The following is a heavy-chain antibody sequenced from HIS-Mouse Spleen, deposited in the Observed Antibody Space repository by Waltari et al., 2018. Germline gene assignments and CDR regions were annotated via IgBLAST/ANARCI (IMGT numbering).Heavy chain of an antibody. CDR3: ARGHDYSNYFDY. Sequence: QVQLVQSGAEVKKPGASVKVSCKASAYTLTSYEINWFRQATGQGLEWMGWMNPNSGNTGYAQKFQGRVTMTRNTSISTAYMELSSLRSEDTAVYYCARGHDYSNYFDYWGQGTLVTVSS. V-gene: IGHV1-8*01. D-gene: IGHD4-4*01. J-gene: IGHJ4*02. CDR1: AYTLTSYE. CDR2: MNPNSGNT.